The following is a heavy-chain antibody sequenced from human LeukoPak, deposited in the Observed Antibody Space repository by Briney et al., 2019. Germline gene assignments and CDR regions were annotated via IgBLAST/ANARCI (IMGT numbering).Heavy chain of an antibody. CDR3: ARRRITMIVVVIWRSYFDY. V-gene: IGHV4-34*01. CDR1: GGSFSGYY. CDR2: MNRSGST. J-gene: IGHJ4*02. Sequence: SETLSLTCAVYGGSFSGYYWSWIRQPPGKGLEWIWEMNRSGSTNYNPSLKSRVTISVDTSKNQFSLKLSSATAADTAVYYCARRRITMIVVVIWRSYFDYWGQGTLVTVSS. D-gene: IGHD3-22*01.